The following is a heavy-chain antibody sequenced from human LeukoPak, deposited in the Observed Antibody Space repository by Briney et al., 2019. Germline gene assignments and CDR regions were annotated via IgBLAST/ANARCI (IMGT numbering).Heavy chain of an antibody. D-gene: IGHD4-17*01. V-gene: IGHV3-7*01. J-gene: IGHJ6*03. Sequence: GGSLRLSCAASGFTFSSYMMTWVRQAPGKGLEWVANIKPDGGEKFYVDSVRGRFTISRDKAKNSLYLQMNSLRAEDTAVYYCARESTVTTGPLYYYYYMDVWGKGTTVTVSS. CDR2: IKPDGGEK. CDR1: GFTFSSYM. CDR3: ARESTVTTGPLYYYYYMDV.